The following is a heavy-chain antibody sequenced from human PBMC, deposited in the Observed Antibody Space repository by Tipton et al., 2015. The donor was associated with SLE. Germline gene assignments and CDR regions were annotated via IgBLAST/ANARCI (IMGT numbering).Heavy chain of an antibody. D-gene: IGHD6-13*01. CDR1: GGSIRSYY. V-gene: IGHV4-30-2*01. Sequence: TLSLTCTVSGGSIRSYYWSWIRQPPGKGLEWIGYIYHSGSTYYNPSLKSRVTISVDRSKNQFSLKLSSVTAADTAVYYCARRAMWQQLVSFDYWGQGTLVTVSS. J-gene: IGHJ4*02. CDR3: ARRAMWQQLVSFDY. CDR2: IYHSGST.